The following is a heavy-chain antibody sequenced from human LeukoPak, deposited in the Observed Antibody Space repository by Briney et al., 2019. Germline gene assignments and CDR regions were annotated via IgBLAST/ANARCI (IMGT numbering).Heavy chain of an antibody. CDR2: INQGGGDT. V-gene: IGHV3-7*01. Sequence: PGGSLRLSCAASGFTFRTCWMSWVRQAPGKGLEWVASINQGGGDTYYVESVKGRFTISRDNAMNSFFLQMNNLRVEDTAVYYCARLLGDRTIYDYWSQGTLVTVSS. D-gene: IGHD2-21*01. CDR3: ARLLGDRTIYDY. CDR1: GFTFRTCW. J-gene: IGHJ4*02.